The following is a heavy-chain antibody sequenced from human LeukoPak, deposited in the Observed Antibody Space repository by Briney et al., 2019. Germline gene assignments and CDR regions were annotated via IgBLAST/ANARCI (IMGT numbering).Heavy chain of an antibody. V-gene: IGHV4-59*01. D-gene: IGHD3-16*01. CDR2: IHYSGST. CDR1: GGSIGSFF. J-gene: IGHJ5*02. CDR3: ARSRGGYGDYGSWFDP. Sequence: PSETLSLTCTVSGGSIGSFFWSWIRQPPGKALEWIGYIHYSGSTKYNPSPKSRVTISVDTSENQFSLTLNSVTAADTAVYYCARSRGGYGDYGSWFDPWGQGILVTVSS.